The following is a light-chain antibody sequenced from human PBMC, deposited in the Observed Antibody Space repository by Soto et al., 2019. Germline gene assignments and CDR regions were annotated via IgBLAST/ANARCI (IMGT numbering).Light chain of an antibody. J-gene: IGLJ2*01. CDR2: EVS. V-gene: IGLV2-14*01. CDR1: SSDVGGYNY. Sequence: QSALTQPASVSGSPGQSITISCTGTSSDVGGYNYVSWYQQHPGKAPKLMIYEVSNRPSGVSNRVSGSKSGNTASLTISGLQAEDEADYYCSSYTSSSTLVFGVGTKLTVL. CDR3: SSYTSSSTLV.